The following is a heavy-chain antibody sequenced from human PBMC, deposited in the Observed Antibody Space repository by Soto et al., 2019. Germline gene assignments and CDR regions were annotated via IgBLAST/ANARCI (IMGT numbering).Heavy chain of an antibody. Sequence: SETLSLTCSVSGGSIIPYYCSLIRHPSLKGLEWIGRIYASGSTNYNPSLKSRVTMSVATSKNQFSLKLTSVTAADTATYYCARGGMVIIPTATAFDYWGQGTLVTVSS. CDR1: GGSIIPYY. V-gene: IGHV4-4*07. CDR3: ARGGMVIIPTATAFDY. D-gene: IGHD1-1*01. J-gene: IGHJ4*02. CDR2: IYASGST.